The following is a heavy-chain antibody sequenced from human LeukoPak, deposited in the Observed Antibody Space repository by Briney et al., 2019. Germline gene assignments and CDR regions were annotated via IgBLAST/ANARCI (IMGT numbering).Heavy chain of an antibody. J-gene: IGHJ4*02. D-gene: IGHD3-10*02. CDR3: TRSVFPYYFDC. Sequence: PGGSLRLSCVASGFTFSNYWIHWVRQAPGKGLVWVSRTNNDGSSTTYADFVNGRFTSSRDNAKNTLYLQMDSLRAEDTAVYYCTRSVFPYYFDCWGQGTLVTVSS. V-gene: IGHV3-74*01. CDR1: GFTFSNYW. CDR2: TNNDGSST.